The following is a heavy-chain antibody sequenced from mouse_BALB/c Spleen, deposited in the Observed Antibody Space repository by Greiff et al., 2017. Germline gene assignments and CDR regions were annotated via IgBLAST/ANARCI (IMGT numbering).Heavy chain of an antibody. J-gene: IGHJ2*01. V-gene: IGHV1S81*02. D-gene: IGHD1-1*01. CDR1: GYTFTSYW. CDR3: ARPTVVPFDY. Sequence: VQLQQPGAELVKPGASVKLSCKASGYTFTSYWMHWVKQRPGQGLEWIGEINPSNGRTNYNEKFKSKATLTVDKSSSTAYMQLSSLTSEDSAVYYCARPTVVPFDYWGQGTTLTVSS. CDR2: INPSNGRT.